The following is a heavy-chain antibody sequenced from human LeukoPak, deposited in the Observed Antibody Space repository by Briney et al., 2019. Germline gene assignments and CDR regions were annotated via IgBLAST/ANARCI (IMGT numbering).Heavy chain of an antibody. CDR2: IYYSGST. CDR3: ARGLLGHYLYYYYGMDV. V-gene: IGHV4-59*11. J-gene: IGHJ6*02. CDR1: GGSISSHY. Sequence: SSETLSLTCTVSGGSISSHYWSWIRQPPGKGLEWIGYIYYSGSTNFNPSLKSRVIMSVDTSKNQFSLKLSSVTAADTAVYYCARGLLGHYLYYYYGMDVWGQGTTVTVSS. D-gene: IGHD3-10*01.